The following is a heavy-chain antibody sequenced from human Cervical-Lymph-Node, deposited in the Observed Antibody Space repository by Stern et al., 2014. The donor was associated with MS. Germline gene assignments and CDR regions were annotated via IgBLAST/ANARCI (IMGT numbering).Heavy chain of an antibody. CDR2: ISSSSSYI. CDR3: TRDSSSWYAFDY. CDR1: GFTFSSYS. D-gene: IGHD6-13*01. J-gene: IGHJ4*02. Sequence: EVQLVKSGGGLVKPGGSLRLSCAASGFTFSSYSMNWVRQAPGKGLAWVSSISSSSSYIYYADSVKGRFTISRDNTKKSLYLQMSSLRAEDTAVYCCTRDSSSWYAFDYWGQGTLVTVSS. V-gene: IGHV3-21*01.